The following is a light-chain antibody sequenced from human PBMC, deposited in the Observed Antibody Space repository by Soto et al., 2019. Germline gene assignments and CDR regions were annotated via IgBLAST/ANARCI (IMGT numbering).Light chain of an antibody. CDR1: SSDVGAYNH. V-gene: IGLV2-14*01. J-gene: IGLJ3*02. Sequence: QSALTQAASASGSPGQSITISCTGTSSDVGAYNHVSWYQQRPGKAPKVVIFEVSNRPSGVSSRFSGSKSGNTASLTISGLQTEDEADYYCASHTTSRTWVFGGGTKLTVL. CDR2: EVS. CDR3: ASHTTSRTWV.